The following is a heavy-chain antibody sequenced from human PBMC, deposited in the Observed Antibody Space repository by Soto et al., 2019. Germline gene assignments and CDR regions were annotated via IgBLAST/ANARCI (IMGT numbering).Heavy chain of an antibody. CDR1: GGSISSSNW. Sequence: NPSETLSLTCAVSGGSISSSNWWSWVRQPPGKGLEWIGEIYHSGSTNYNPSLKSRVTISVDKSKNQFSLKLSSVTAADTAVYYCARVLAVAGTYYYYYGMDVWGQGTTVTVSS. CDR2: IYHSGST. D-gene: IGHD6-19*01. V-gene: IGHV4-4*02. CDR3: ARVLAVAGTYYYYYGMDV. J-gene: IGHJ6*02.